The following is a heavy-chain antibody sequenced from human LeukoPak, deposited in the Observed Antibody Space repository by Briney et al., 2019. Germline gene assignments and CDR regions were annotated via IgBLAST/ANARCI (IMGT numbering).Heavy chain of an antibody. D-gene: IGHD3-22*01. V-gene: IGHV1-46*01. CDR3: VMYYYDSSGPGD. CDR2: INPSGGST. CDR1: GYTFTSYY. J-gene: IGHJ4*02. Sequence: ASVKLSCKASGYTFTSYYMHWVRQAPGQGLEWMGIINPSGGSTSYAQKFQGRVTMTRDTSTSTVYMELSSLRSEDTAVYYCVMYYYDSSGPGDWGQGTLVTVSS.